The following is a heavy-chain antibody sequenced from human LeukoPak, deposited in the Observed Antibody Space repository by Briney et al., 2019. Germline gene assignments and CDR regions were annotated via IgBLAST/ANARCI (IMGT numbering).Heavy chain of an antibody. CDR3: ARGYSSSWPFDY. CDR1: GGSISSYY. J-gene: IGHJ4*02. V-gene: IGHV4-4*07. Sequence: ETLSLTCTVSGGSISSYYWSWIRQPAGKGLEWIGRIYTSGSTNYNPSLKSRVTISVDTSKNQFSLKLSSVTAADTAVYYCARGYSSSWPFDYWGQGTLVTVSS. CDR2: IYTSGST. D-gene: IGHD6-13*01.